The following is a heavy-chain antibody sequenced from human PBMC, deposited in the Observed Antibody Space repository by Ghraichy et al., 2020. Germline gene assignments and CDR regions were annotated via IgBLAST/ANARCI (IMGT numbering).Heavy chain of an antibody. Sequence: SETLSLTCAVFGGPFSGYYWSWLRQPPGKGLEWIGEINHSGRTNYNPSLKSRITISLDTSKSQFSLQLTSVTAADTAVYYCARGGRLMAYATLDFWSQGTLVTV. CDR3: ARGGRLMAYATLDF. CDR2: INHSGRT. CDR1: GGPFSGYY. D-gene: IGHD2-8*01. J-gene: IGHJ4*02. V-gene: IGHV4-34*01.